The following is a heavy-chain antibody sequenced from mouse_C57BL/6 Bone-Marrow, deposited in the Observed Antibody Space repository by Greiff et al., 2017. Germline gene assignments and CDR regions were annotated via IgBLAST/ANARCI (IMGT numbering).Heavy chain of an antibody. Sequence: EVQLQQSGAELVRPGASVKLSCTASGFNIQDDYMHWVKQRPEQGLEWIGWIDPENGDTEYASKFQGKAPITADTSSNTAYLQLSSLTSEDTAVYYCTYGYDWFAYWGQGTLVTVSA. CDR3: TYGYDWFAY. V-gene: IGHV14-4*01. CDR1: GFNIQDDY. D-gene: IGHD2-2*01. J-gene: IGHJ3*01. CDR2: IDPENGDT.